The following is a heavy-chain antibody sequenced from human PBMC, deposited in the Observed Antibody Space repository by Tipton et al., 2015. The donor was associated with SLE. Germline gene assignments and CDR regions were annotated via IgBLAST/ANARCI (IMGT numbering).Heavy chain of an antibody. CDR3: ARDSSGSFDY. Sequence: QLVQSGGGSVQPGGSLRLSCAASGFTVSNNFMSWVRQAPGKGLEWVSVIYSGGRTYYADSVKGRFTISRHSSENTLYVEMNSLRAEDTGVYYCARDSSGSFDYWGQGTLVTVSS. V-gene: IGHV3-53*04. J-gene: IGHJ4*02. CDR1: GFTVSNNF. D-gene: IGHD3-22*01. CDR2: IYSGGRT.